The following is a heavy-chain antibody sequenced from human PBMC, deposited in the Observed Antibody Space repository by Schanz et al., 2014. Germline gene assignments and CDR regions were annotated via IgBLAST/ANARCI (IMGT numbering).Heavy chain of an antibody. CDR2: ISWNSYSL. CDR1: GFIFEDYA. D-gene: IGHD2-8*01. J-gene: IGHJ4*02. V-gene: IGHV3-9*01. Sequence: EVQLVESGGGLVQPGRSLRLSCAASGFIFEDYAMYWVRQAPGKGLEWVSGISWNSYSLLYADSVQGRFTISRDNAKNSLYLQMNSLRHDDTAFYYCARAQGANASPYYFDYWGQGSLVTVSS. CDR3: ARAQGANASPYYFDY.